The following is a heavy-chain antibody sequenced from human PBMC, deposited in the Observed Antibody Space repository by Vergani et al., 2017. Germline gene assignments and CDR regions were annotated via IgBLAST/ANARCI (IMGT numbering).Heavy chain of an antibody. CDR2: ISSSSSYT. CDR3: AKAPPSHNYHYYGMDV. Sequence: VQLVESGGGLVKPGGSLRLSCAASGFTFSDYYMSWIRQAPGKGLEWVSYISSSSSYTNYADSVKGRFTISRDNAKNSLYLQMNSLRAEDTAVYYCAKAPPSHNYHYYGMDVWGQGTTVTVSS. D-gene: IGHD5-24*01. CDR1: GFTFSDYY. V-gene: IGHV3-11*06. J-gene: IGHJ6*02.